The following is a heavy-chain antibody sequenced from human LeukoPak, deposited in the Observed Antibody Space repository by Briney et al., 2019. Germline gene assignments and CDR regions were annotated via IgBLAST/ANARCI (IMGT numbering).Heavy chain of an antibody. CDR3: ARYTTAGYSSGWYGPSLDY. Sequence: GGSLRLSCAASGFTFSSYWMNWVRQAPGKGLEWVANIKKDGSEKYYVDSVKGRFTISRDNAKNSLYLQMNSLRAEDTAVYYCARYTTAGYSSGWYGPSLDYWGQGTLVTVSS. CDR1: GFTFSSYW. V-gene: IGHV3-7*01. CDR2: IKKDGSEK. J-gene: IGHJ4*02. D-gene: IGHD6-19*01.